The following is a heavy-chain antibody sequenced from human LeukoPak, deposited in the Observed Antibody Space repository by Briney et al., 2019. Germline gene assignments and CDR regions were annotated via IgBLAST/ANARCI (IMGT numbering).Heavy chain of an antibody. CDR1: VGSFSDYY. V-gene: IGHV4-34*01. CDR2: INHSGST. Sequence: SETLSLTCAVYVGSFSDYYWTWIRRPPGKGLEWIGEINHSGSTNYNPSLKGRVTISVDTSKNQFSLKLRSVTAADTAVYYCARGIYYDTSGHYEGWYFDLWGRGTRVTVSS. CDR3: ARGIYYDTSGHYEGWYFDL. D-gene: IGHD3-22*01. J-gene: IGHJ2*01.